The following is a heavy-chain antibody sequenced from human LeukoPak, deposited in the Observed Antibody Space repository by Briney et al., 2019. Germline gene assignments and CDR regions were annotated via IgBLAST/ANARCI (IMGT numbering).Heavy chain of an antibody. Sequence: GGSLSLSCAAAGFSFSSYWMHWVRQAPGEGLGWVSRINSDVSSTSYADSVKGRFTISRDNAKNTLYLQMNSLRAEDTAVYYCAREWFPGAFDIWGQGTMVTVSS. CDR1: GFSFSSYW. CDR3: AREWFPGAFDI. V-gene: IGHV3-74*01. D-gene: IGHD3-10*01. J-gene: IGHJ3*02. CDR2: INSDVSST.